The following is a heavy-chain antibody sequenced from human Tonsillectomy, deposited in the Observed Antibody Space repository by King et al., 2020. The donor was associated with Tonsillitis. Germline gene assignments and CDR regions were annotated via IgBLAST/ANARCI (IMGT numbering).Heavy chain of an antibody. V-gene: IGHV1-2*02. CDR2: INPNSGGT. CDR1: GYTFTDYF. J-gene: IGHJ4*02. CDR3: VREDYYDSTGYDEQFDY. D-gene: IGHD3-22*01. Sequence: QLVQSGAEVKKPGASVKVSCKASGYTFTDYFMHWVRQAPGQGLEWMGWINPNSGGTNYAQKFQGRLTMTRDTSVRTAYMELSRLRSDDTAVVYCVREDYYDSTGYDEQFDYWGQGTLVTVSS.